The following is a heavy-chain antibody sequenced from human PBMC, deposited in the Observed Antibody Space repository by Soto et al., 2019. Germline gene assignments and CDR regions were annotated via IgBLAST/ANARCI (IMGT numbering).Heavy chain of an antibody. CDR2: IYNTETS. CDR1: DLSVDSGAFY. D-gene: IGHD5-12*01. CDR3: ARSLVESGYDYLRYYFGMDV. V-gene: IGHV4-31*03. Sequence: LSLTCTVSDLSVDSGAFYWTWIRQNPGKGLEWIGYIYNTETSFYNPSLKSRVTISVDTSQNQFSLKLASVTAADTAVYYCARSLVESGYDYLRYYFGMDVWGQGTTVTVS. J-gene: IGHJ6*02.